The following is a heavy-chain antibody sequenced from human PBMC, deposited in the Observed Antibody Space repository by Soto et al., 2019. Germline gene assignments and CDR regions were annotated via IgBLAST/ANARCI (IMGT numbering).Heavy chain of an antibody. CDR1: GFTFSSYA. V-gene: IGHV3-30-3*01. Sequence: GGSLRLSCAASGFTFSSYAMHWVRQAPGKGLEWVAVISYDGSNKYYADSVKGRFTISRDNSKNTLYLQMNSLRAEDTAVYYCARGSYSSPRADYWGQGTLVTVS. D-gene: IGHD6-13*01. CDR2: ISYDGSNK. J-gene: IGHJ4*02. CDR3: ARGSYSSPRADY.